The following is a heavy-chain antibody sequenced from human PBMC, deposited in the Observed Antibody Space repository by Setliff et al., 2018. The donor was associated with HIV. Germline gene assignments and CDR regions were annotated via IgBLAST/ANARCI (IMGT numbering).Heavy chain of an antibody. J-gene: IGHJ6*02. CDR3: VRERRRSPLSYGLDV. Sequence: PSETLSLTCTVSGGSISSGGYYWNWIRQYPVKGLEWIGHIYYNGRTLLNPALGTRLNMSVDTSENQFSLHLNSVTAADTAVYYCVRERRRSPLSYGLDVWGQGTTVTVSS. CDR2: IYYNGRT. V-gene: IGHV4-31*03. CDR1: GGSISSGGYY.